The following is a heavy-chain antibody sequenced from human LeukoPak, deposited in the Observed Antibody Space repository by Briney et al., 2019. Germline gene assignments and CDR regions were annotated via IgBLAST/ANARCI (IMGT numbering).Heavy chain of an antibody. V-gene: IGHV3-30*04. Sequence: GRSLRLSCAASGFTFSSYAMHWVRQAPGKGLEWVAVISYDGSNRYYADSVKGRFTISRDNSKNTLYLQMNSLRAEDTAVYYCARGSGGRTIWVVVPAAQSSNYYYGMDVWGQGTTVTVSS. J-gene: IGHJ6*02. CDR3: ARGSGGRTIWVVVPAAQSSNYYYGMDV. CDR1: GFTFSSYA. CDR2: ISYDGSNR. D-gene: IGHD2-2*01.